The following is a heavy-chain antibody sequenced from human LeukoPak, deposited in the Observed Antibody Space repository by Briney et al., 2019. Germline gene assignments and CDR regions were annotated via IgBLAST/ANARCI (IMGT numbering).Heavy chain of an antibody. CDR3: TRVLSDSSSAKFDY. D-gene: IGHD6-13*01. CDR2: IRSKANGYAT. Sequence: PGGSLRLSCAASGFTFSGSAMHWVRQASGKGLGWVGRIRSKANGYATAYAASVKGRFTISRDDSKNTAYLQMNSLKTEDTAVYYCTRVLSDSSSAKFDYWGQGTLVTVSS. CDR1: GFTFSGSA. V-gene: IGHV3-73*01. J-gene: IGHJ4*02.